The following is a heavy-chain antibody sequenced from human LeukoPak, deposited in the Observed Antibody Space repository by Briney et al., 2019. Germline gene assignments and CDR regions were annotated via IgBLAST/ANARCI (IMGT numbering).Heavy chain of an antibody. Sequence: PSETLSLTCTVSGGSISSYYWSWIRQPPGKGLEWIGYIYYSGSTNYNPSLKSRVTISVDTSKNLFSLKLSSVTAADTAVYYCASSLSIFGVVPFDYWGQGTLVTVSS. V-gene: IGHV4-59*01. CDR2: IYYSGST. CDR1: GGSISSYY. D-gene: IGHD3-3*01. CDR3: ASSLSIFGVVPFDY. J-gene: IGHJ4*02.